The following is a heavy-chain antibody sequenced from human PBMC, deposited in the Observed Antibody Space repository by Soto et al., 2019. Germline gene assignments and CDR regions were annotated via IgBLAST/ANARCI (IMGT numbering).Heavy chain of an antibody. Sequence: QITLNESGPTVVKPTETLTLTCTFSGFSLTTSGVGVGWVRQSPGKAPEWLAFIYWDDDKRYSTSLKSRLPITKDTSKNQVVLTMANVDPADTATYYCAHRVLRAVFGLVTTTAIYFDFWGQGTPVVVSS. J-gene: IGHJ4*02. CDR2: IYWDDDK. CDR1: GFSLTTSGVG. D-gene: IGHD3-3*01. V-gene: IGHV2-5*02. CDR3: AHRVLRAVFGLVTTTAIYFDF.